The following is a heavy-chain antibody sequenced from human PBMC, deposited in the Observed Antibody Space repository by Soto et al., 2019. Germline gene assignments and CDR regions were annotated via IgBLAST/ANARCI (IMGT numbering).Heavy chain of an antibody. J-gene: IGHJ5*01. D-gene: IGHD3-22*01. Sequence: SQTLSLTCAISGDSVSSNSAAWNWIRQSPSRGLEWLGRTYYRSKWYNDYAVSVKSRITINPDTSKNQFSLRLNSVTAADTALYYCARSAKYYYDRSGYYPTHPFDSWGQGTLVTVSS. V-gene: IGHV6-1*01. CDR1: GDSVSSNSAA. CDR3: ARSAKYYYDRSGYYPTHPFDS. CDR2: TYYRSKWYN.